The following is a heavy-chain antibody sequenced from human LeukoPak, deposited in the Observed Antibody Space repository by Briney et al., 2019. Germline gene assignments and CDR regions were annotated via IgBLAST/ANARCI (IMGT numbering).Heavy chain of an antibody. D-gene: IGHD4-17*01. Sequence: GESLRLSCGASGLTVSSYGMSWVRQAPGKGLEWVSVIYSGGSAYYADSVKGRFTISRDNSKNTVYLQMNSLRAEDAAVYYCARPLKTVPYYFDSWGQGTLVTVSS. CDR3: ARPLKTVPYYFDS. CDR1: GLTVSSYG. J-gene: IGHJ4*02. V-gene: IGHV3-53*01. CDR2: IYSGGSA.